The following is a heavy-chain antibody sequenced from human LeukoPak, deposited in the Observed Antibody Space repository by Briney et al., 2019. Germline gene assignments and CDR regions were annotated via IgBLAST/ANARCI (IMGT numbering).Heavy chain of an antibody. CDR1: GYTFTSYG. J-gene: IGHJ4*02. D-gene: IGHD2-2*01. V-gene: IGHV1-18*01. CDR2: ISAYNGDT. Sequence: ASVKVSCKASGYTFTSYGISWVRQAPGQGLEWMGWISAYNGDTNYAQKLQGRVTMTADTSTSTTYMELRSLRSDDTAVYYCALIPYCTTATCYYFDYWGQGTLVTVSS. CDR3: ALIPYCTTATCYYFDY.